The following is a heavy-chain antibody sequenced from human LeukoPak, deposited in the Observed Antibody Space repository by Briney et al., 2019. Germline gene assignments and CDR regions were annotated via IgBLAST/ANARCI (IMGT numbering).Heavy chain of an antibody. CDR2: ILGGGGT. CDR1: GFTVSSNY. J-gene: IGHJ4*02. CDR3: ARGLVLTYYYFET. V-gene: IGHV3-66*01. D-gene: IGHD2-8*02. Sequence: GGSLRLSRAASGFTVSSNYMTWVRQAPGKGLEWVSVILGGGGTYYADSVKGRFTISRDNSKNTLYLQMNSLRAEDTAVYYCARGLVLTYYYFETWGQGTLVTVSS.